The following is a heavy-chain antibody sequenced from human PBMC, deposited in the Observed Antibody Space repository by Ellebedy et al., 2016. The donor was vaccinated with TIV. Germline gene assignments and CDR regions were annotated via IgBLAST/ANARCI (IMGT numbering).Heavy chain of an antibody. J-gene: IGHJ4*02. Sequence: LSLTCAASGFTFSSYAMHWVRQAPGKGLEWVAVISYDGSNKYYADSVKGRFTISRDNSKNTLYLQMNSLRAEDTAVYYCARDQGPSHWDGYSSSWYGEYFDYWGQGTLVTVSS. CDR2: ISYDGSNK. D-gene: IGHD6-13*01. V-gene: IGHV3-30-3*01. CDR1: GFTFSSYA. CDR3: ARDQGPSHWDGYSSSWYGEYFDY.